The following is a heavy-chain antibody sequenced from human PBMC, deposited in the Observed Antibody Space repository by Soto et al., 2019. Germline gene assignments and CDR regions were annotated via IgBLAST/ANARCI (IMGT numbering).Heavy chain of an antibody. CDR1: GFTFSSYE. Sequence: QLVESGGGSVQPGRSLRLPCAPSGFTFSSYEMNWVRQAPGKGLEWVSYISVSGTMRFYADAVKGRFTISRDNTKKILYLQMNSLRAEDTALYYCATAGLTGTVWGQGTTVTVSS. CDR3: ATAGLTGTV. D-gene: IGHD3-9*01. V-gene: IGHV3-48*03. CDR2: ISVSGTMR. J-gene: IGHJ6*02.